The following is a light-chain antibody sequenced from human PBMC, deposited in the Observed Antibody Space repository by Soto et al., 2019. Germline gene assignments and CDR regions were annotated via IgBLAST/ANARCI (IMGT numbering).Light chain of an antibody. CDR2: RNN. CDR3: AAWDDRLSAGV. J-gene: IGLJ3*02. Sequence: QSVLTQPPSASGTPGQRVTISCSGSSSNIGSKYVYWYQQLPGTAPKLLIYRNNQRPSGVPDRFSRSKSGTSASLALIGLRSEDAADYYCAAWDDRLSAGVFGGGTKVTVL. V-gene: IGLV1-47*01. CDR1: SSNIGSKY.